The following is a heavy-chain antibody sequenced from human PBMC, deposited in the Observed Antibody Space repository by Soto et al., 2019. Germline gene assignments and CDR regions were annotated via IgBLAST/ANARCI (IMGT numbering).Heavy chain of an antibody. CDR1: GGTFSSYA. CDR2: IIPIFGTA. V-gene: IGHV1-69*13. CDR3: ARGFIENREQWLDD. J-gene: IGHJ4*02. D-gene: IGHD6-19*01. Sequence: AXVKVSCKASGGTFSSYAISWVRQAPGQGLEWMGGIIPIFGTANYAQKFQGRVTITADESTSTAYMELSSLRSEDTAVYYCARGFIENREQWLDDWGQGTLVTVSS.